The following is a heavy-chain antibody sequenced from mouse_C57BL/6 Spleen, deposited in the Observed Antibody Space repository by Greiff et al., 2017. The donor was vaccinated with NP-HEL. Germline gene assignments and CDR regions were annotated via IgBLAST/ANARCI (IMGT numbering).Heavy chain of an antibody. CDR1: GYAFSSSW. D-gene: IGHD2-14*01. J-gene: IGHJ4*01. CDR2: IYPGDGDT. V-gene: IGHV1-82*01. CDR3: ARGGRDDEGDYYAMDY. Sequence: QVQLQQSGPELVKPGASVKISCKASGYAFSSSWMNWVKQRPGKGLEWIGRIYPGDGDTNYNGKFKGKATLTADKSSSTAYMQLSSLTSEDSAVYFCARGGRDDEGDYYAMDYWGQGTSVTVSS.